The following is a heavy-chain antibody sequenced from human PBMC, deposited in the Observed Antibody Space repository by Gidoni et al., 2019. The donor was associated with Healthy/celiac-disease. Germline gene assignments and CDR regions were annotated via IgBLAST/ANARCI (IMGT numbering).Heavy chain of an antibody. CDR2: IYWEDVK. CDR3: AHRPEGNADYYGSGSRDAFDI. CDR1: GFSLSTSGVG. V-gene: IGHV2-5*02. J-gene: IGHJ3*02. Sequence: QITLKESGPTLVKPTQTLTLTCTFSGFSLSTSGVGVGWIRQPPGKALEWLALIYWEDVKRYSPSLKSRLTITKDTSKNQVVLTMTNMDPVDTATYYCAHRPEGNADYYGSGSRDAFDIWGQGTMVTVSS. D-gene: IGHD3-10*01.